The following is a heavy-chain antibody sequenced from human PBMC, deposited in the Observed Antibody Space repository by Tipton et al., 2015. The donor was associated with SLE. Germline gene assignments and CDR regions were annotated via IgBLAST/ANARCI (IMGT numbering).Heavy chain of an antibody. CDR3: ARGMGDVSCADCYGDFDY. D-gene: IGHD2-21*02. CDR2: INGGNGNT. Sequence: QVQLVQSGAEVKKPGASVKLSCTASGYSITSYAMHWVRQAPGQRLEWMGWINGGNGNTKYSQTFQGRVTFSRDPSASKVYLELTGLTFEDTAVYFCARGMGDVSCADCYGDFDYCGQGSLVIVSA. CDR1: GYSITSYA. V-gene: IGHV1-3*01. J-gene: IGHJ4*02.